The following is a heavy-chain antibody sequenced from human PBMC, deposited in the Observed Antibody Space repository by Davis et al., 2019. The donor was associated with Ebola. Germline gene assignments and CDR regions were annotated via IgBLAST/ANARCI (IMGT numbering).Heavy chain of an antibody. V-gene: IGHV1-2*02. CDR3: ARGFWAVAGPGDY. CDR1: GYTFTGYY. J-gene: IGHJ4*02. CDR2: INPNSGGT. Sequence: ASVKVSCKASGYTFTGYYMHWVRQAPGQGLEWMGWINPNSGGTNYAQKFQGRVTMTRDTSISTAYMELSRLRSDDTAVYYCARGFWAVAGPGDYWGQGTLVTVSS. D-gene: IGHD6-19*01.